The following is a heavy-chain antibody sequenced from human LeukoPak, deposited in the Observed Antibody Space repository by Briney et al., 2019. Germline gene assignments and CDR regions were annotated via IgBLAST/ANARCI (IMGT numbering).Heavy chain of an antibody. J-gene: IGHJ3*01. V-gene: IGHV1-46*01. CDR1: GYTFTSYY. Sequence: ASVKVSCKASGYTFTSYYIHWVRQAPGQGLEWMGIISTSDGSTNYAQKFQGRVTMTRDSSTSTVHMELSSLRSEDTAVYYCARPTHRLWKSDGFDFWGQGTMVSVSS. D-gene: IGHD2-21*01. CDR2: ISTSDGST. CDR3: ARPTHRLWKSDGFDF.